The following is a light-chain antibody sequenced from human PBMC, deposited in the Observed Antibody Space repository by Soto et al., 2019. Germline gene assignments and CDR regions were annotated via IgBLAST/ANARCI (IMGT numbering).Light chain of an antibody. CDR1: SSDVGGYKY. V-gene: IGLV2-14*01. CDR3: SSYTTSSTWV. CDR2: EVS. J-gene: IGLJ3*02. Sequence: QSALTQPASMSGSPGQSITISCTGTSSDVGGYKYVSWYQHHPGKAPKLMIYEVSNRPSGVSNRFSGSKSGNTASLTISGLQAEDEADYYCSSYTTSSTWVFGGGTKLTVL.